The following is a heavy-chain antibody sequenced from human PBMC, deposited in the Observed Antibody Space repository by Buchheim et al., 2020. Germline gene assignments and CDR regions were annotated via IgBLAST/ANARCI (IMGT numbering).Heavy chain of an antibody. CDR3: ARDSGYYGSGSYGGSVDY. D-gene: IGHD3-10*01. Sequence: QVQLVQSGAEVKKPGASVKVSCKASGYTFTSYYMHWVRQAPGQGLEWMGIINASGGSTSYAQKFQGRVTMTRDTSTSTVYMELSSLRSEDTAVYYCARDSGYYGSGSYGGSVDYWGQGTL. J-gene: IGHJ4*02. V-gene: IGHV1-46*01. CDR2: INASGGST. CDR1: GYTFTSYY.